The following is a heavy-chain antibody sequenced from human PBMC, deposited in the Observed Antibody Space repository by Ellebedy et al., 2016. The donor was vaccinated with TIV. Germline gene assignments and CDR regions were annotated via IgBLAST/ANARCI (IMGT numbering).Heavy chain of an antibody. CDR1: GFRFSDYS. V-gene: IGHV3-21*06. CDR2: ISSSSTYI. J-gene: IGHJ3*01. Sequence: GESLKISCAASGFRFSDYSMNWVRQAPGKGLEWVSAISSSSTYIYYADSVKGRFTVSRDNAKNSLYLQMNSLRAEDTAVYYCARDGLVTTTIGRSFDVWGLGTMVTVSS. CDR3: ARDGLVTTTIGRSFDV. D-gene: IGHD1/OR15-1a*01.